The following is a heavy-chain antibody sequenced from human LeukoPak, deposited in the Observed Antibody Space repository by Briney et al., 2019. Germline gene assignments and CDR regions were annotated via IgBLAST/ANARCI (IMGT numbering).Heavy chain of an antibody. CDR2: ISGSVGST. V-gene: IGHV3-23*01. Sequence: GGSLRLSCAASGFTFISYGMSWVRQAPGKGLEWVSAISGSVGSTYYADSVKGRFTISRDNSKNTLYLQMNSLRADDTAVYYCAKGRLWPDWFDPWGQGTLVTVSS. J-gene: IGHJ5*02. D-gene: IGHD4/OR15-4a*01. CDR1: GFTFISYG. CDR3: AKGRLWPDWFDP.